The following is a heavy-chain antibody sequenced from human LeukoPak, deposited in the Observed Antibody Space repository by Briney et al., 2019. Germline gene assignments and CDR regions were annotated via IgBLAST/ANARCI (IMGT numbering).Heavy chain of an antibody. D-gene: IGHD2-2*02. CDR2: IYYSGST. Sequence: PSETLSLTCTVSGGSISSGGYYWSWIRQHPGKGLEWIGYIYYSGSTYYNPSLKSRVTISVDTSKNQFSLKLRSVTAADTAVYYCAREKGVVVPAAIIGRWFDPWGQGTLVTVSS. V-gene: IGHV4-31*03. CDR3: AREKGVVVPAAIIGRWFDP. CDR1: GGSISSGGYY. J-gene: IGHJ5*02.